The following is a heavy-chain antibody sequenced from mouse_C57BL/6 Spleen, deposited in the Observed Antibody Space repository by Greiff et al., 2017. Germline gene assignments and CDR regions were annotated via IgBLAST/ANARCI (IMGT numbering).Heavy chain of an antibody. V-gene: IGHV1-52*01. D-gene: IGHD2-5*01. J-gene: IGHJ2*01. Sequence: QVQLQQPGAELVRPGSSVKLSCKASGYTFTSYWMPWVKQRPIQGLEWIGNIDPSDSETHYNQKFKDKATLTVDKSSSTAYMQLSSLTSEDSAVYYCARRGSNLDCWGQGTTLTVSS. CDR2: IDPSDSET. CDR1: GYTFTSYW. CDR3: ARRGSNLDC.